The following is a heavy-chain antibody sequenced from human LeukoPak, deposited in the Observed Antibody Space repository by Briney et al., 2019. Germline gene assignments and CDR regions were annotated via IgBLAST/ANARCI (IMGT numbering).Heavy chain of an antibody. CDR2: IYYSGRT. CDR3: ARGYDYVWGSYRTPFDY. CDR1: GDSISTYY. J-gene: IGHJ4*02. V-gene: IGHV4-59*08. Sequence: SETLSLTCTVSGDSISTYYWTWIRQPPGKGLEWLGYIYYSGRTNYNPSLKSRVTISVDTSKNQFSLKLRSVTASDTAVYYCARGYDYVWGSYRTPFDYWGQGTLVTVSS. D-gene: IGHD3-16*02.